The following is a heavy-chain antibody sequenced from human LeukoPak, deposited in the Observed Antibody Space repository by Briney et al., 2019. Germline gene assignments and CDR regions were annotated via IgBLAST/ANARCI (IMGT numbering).Heavy chain of an antibody. V-gene: IGHV4-34*01. Sequence: SETLSLTCAVYGGSFSGYYWIWIRQPPGKGLEWIGEINHSGSTNYNPSLKSRVTISVDTSKNQFSLKLSSVTAADTAVYYCARSAGSGSYPIDYWGQGTLVTASS. J-gene: IGHJ4*02. CDR3: ARSAGSGSYPIDY. CDR1: GGSFSGYY. D-gene: IGHD1-26*01. CDR2: INHSGST.